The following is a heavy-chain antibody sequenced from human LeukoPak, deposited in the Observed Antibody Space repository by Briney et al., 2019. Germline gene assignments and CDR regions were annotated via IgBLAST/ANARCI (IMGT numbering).Heavy chain of an antibody. J-gene: IGHJ6*02. V-gene: IGHV3-21*04. Sequence: GGSLRLSCAASGFTFSSYSMNWVRQAPGKGLEWVSSISSSSSYIYYADSVKGRFTISRDNSKNTLYLQMNSLRAEDTAVYYCAKRQLPTSFDGDYYYYYGMDVWGQGTTVTVSS. CDR2: ISSSSSYI. CDR3: AKRQLPTSFDGDYYYYYGMDV. D-gene: IGHD4-17*01. CDR1: GFTFSSYS.